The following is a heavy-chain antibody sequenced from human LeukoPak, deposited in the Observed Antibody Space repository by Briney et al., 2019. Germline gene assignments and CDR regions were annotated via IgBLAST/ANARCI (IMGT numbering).Heavy chain of an antibody. CDR1: GFTFSTYG. CDR2: ISSSGTYI. J-gene: IGHJ4*02. CDR3: ARGGTGEVPFDY. V-gene: IGHV3-21*01. Sequence: GGSLRLSCAASGFTFSTYGMNWVRQAPGKGLEWVSSISSSGTYIYYADSVKGRFTISRDNAKNSLYLQMNSLRAEDTAVYYCARGGTGEVPFDYWGQGTLVTVSP. D-gene: IGHD7-27*01.